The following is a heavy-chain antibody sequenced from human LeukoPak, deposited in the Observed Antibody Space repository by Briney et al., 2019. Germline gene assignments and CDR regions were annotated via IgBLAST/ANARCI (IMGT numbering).Heavy chain of an antibody. Sequence: TSETLSLTCTVSGGSISNYYWSWIRQPAGKGLEWIGRIYSSGTTIYNPSLKSRVTMSVDTSKNQFSLKLNSVSAADTAVYYCARADSSSWFNWGQGTLVTVSS. J-gene: IGHJ4*02. CDR2: IYSSGTT. D-gene: IGHD6-13*01. CDR1: GGSISNYY. CDR3: ARADSSSWFN. V-gene: IGHV4-4*07.